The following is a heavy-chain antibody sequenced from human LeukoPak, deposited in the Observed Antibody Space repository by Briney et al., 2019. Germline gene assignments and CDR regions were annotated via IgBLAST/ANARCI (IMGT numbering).Heavy chain of an antibody. CDR1: GFTFSSYS. CDR3: ARTNILTGYYYYGMDV. D-gene: IGHD3-9*01. J-gene: IGHJ6*02. Sequence: GGSLRLSCAASGFTFSSYSMHWVRQAPGKGLEWVAFISYDGSNKYYADSVKGRFTISRDNSKNTLYLQMNSLRAEDTAVYYCARTNILTGYYYYGMDVWGQGTTVTVSS. V-gene: IGHV3-30*04. CDR2: ISYDGSNK.